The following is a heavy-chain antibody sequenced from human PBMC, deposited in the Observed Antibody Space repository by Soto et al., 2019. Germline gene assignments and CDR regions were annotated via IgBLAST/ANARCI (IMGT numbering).Heavy chain of an antibody. CDR2: IHYSGST. CDR3: ARTRWLRGLIDY. V-gene: IGHV4-59*01. D-gene: IGHD5-12*01. CDR1: GGSINGYY. Sequence: PSETLSLTCTVSGGSINGYYWTWIRQPPGKGLECIGYIHYSGSTNYNPSLKSRVTISVDTSRNQSSLKLSSVTPADTAVYYCARTRWLRGLIDYWGQGALVTVSS. J-gene: IGHJ4*02.